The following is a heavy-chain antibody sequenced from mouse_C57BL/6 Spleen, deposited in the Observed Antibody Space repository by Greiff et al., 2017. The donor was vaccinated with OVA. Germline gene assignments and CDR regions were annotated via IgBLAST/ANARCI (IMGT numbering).Heavy chain of an antibody. CDR3: ARDSSGYVRFAY. CDR2: IDPENGDT. V-gene: IGHV14-4*01. D-gene: IGHD3-2*02. CDR1: GFNIKDDY. Sequence: EVHLVESGAELVRPGASVKLSCTASGFNIKDDYMHWVKQRPEQGLEWIGWIDPENGDTEYASKFQGKATITADTSSNTAYLQLSSLTSEDTAVYYCARDSSGYVRFAYWGQGTLVTVSA. J-gene: IGHJ3*01.